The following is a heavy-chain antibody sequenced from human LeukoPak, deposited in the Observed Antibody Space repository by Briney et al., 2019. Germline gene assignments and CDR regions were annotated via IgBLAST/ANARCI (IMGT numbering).Heavy chain of an antibody. CDR1: GYSFNTYW. Sequence: RGECLTISCKASGYSFNTYWIGWVRHMPGKGLEWMGLIYPGDSDTRCSPSFQGQVTISADKSISTAYLQWSSLKASDTAMYYCPRHYSSSSGDGFDIWGQGTMVTVSS. CDR2: IYPGDSDT. D-gene: IGHD6-6*01. J-gene: IGHJ3*02. CDR3: PRHYSSSSGDGFDI. V-gene: IGHV5-51*01.